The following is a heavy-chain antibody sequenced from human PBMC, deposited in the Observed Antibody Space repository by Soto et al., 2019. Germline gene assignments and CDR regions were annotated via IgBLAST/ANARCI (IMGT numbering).Heavy chain of an antibody. J-gene: IGHJ2*01. Sequence: QVQLVQSGAEVKKPGSSVKVSCKASGGTFSSYTISWVRQAPGQGLEWMGRIIPILGIANYAQKFQGRVTITADKSTSTXYXVLSSVRCEHTAVYYCARTRTVGATTLMLSDWYFDLWGRGTLVPVSS. CDR1: GGTFSSYT. V-gene: IGHV1-69*02. CDR2: IIPILGIA. D-gene: IGHD1-26*01. CDR3: ARTRTVGATTLMLSDWYFDL.